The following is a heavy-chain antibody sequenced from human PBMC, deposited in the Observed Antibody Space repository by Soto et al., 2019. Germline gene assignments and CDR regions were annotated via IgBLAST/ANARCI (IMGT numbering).Heavy chain of an antibody. J-gene: IGHJ4*02. D-gene: IGHD1-1*01. CDR3: AREPATAKPEGVDF. V-gene: IGHV1-2*02. CDR1: GYTFSDYY. Sequence: QVQLVQSGAEVRKPGASVKVSCKASGYTFSDYYIHWVRQAPGQGLEWMGWINPNSGGTKYAPKFQGGVTMTRDKSITTADMELSRLRSGDTAVYYCAREPATAKPEGVDFWGQGTLVTVSS. CDR2: INPNSGGT.